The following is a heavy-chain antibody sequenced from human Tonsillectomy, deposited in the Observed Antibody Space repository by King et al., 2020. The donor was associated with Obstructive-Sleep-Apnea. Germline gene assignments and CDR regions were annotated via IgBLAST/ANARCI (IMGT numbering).Heavy chain of an antibody. CDR1: GYSFTSFW. D-gene: IGHD2-15*01. Sequence: QLVQSGAEVKKAGESLRISCKGSGYSFTSFWITWVRQMPGKGLEWMGRIDPSDSYTNYSPSFQGHVTISADKSINTAYLQWSSLKASDTAMYYCARDTSSADFDYWGQGTLVTVSS. CDR2: IDPSDSYT. J-gene: IGHJ4*02. V-gene: IGHV5-10-1*03. CDR3: ARDTSSADFDY.